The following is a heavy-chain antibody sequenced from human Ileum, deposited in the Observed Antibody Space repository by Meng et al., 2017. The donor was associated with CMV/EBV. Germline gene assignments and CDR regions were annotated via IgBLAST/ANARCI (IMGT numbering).Heavy chain of an antibody. CDR2: INSDGSST. J-gene: IGHJ4*02. Sequence: GESLKISCAVSGFTFSSYWMHWVRQAPGKGLVWVSRINSDGSSTSYADSVKGRFTISRDNAKNSLYLQMNSLRAEDTAVYYCARQAGTYWGQGTLVTVSS. CDR1: GFTFSSYW. CDR3: ARQAGTY. V-gene: IGHV3-74*01. D-gene: IGHD6-13*01.